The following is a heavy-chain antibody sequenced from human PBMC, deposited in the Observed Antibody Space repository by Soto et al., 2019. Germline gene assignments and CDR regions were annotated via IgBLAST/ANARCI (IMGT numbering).Heavy chain of an antibody. CDR2: IYFAGTT. V-gene: IGHV4-59*08. CDR3: ARLGAYYQAMDS. CDR1: DGSLSPNY. D-gene: IGHD3-22*01. Sequence: QVQLQESGPALVKPSETLSLSCTVSDGSLSPNYWSWIRQPPGKGLEWIGYIYFAGTTTYNPSLQILVSISLDTSKNEVSLKLTSVTAADTAVYFCARLGAYYQAMDSWGQGTLVTVSS. J-gene: IGHJ1*01.